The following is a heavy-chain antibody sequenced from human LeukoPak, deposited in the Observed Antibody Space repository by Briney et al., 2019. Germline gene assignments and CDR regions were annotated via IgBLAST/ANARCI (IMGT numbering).Heavy chain of an antibody. Sequence: ASVKVSCKASGYTFTSYYMHWVRQAPGQGLEWMGLINPSGGSTSYAQKFQGRVTMNRDTSTSTVYVELSSLRSEDTAVYYCARTSAPELRLGELSPGDYWGQGALVTVSS. D-gene: IGHD3-16*02. CDR2: INPSGGST. CDR3: ARTSAPELRLGELSPGDY. V-gene: IGHV1-46*01. J-gene: IGHJ4*02. CDR1: GYTFTSYY.